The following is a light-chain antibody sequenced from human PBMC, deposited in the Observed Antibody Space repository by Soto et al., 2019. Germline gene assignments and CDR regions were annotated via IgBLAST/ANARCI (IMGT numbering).Light chain of an antibody. CDR3: QQYGSSPQT. CDR2: GAS. CDR1: QSVNSY. V-gene: IGKV3-15*01. Sequence: EIVLTQSPATLSVSPGERVTLSCRASQSVNSYLAWYQQKPGQAPGLLIYGASTRATGIPARFSGSGSGTEFTLTISSLQSEDFAVYYCQQYGSSPQTFGQGTKVDIK. J-gene: IGKJ1*01.